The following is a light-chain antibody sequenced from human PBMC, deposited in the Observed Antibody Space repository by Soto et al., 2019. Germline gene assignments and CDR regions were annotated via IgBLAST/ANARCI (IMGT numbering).Light chain of an antibody. V-gene: IGLV2-14*01. Sequence: QSALTQPASVSGSPGQSITISCTGTSSDVGRHNYVSWYQRYPGKAPKLMLYEVSSRPSGVSNRFSGSKSGNTASLTISGLQAEDEADYYCSSHTSSNTHVVFGGGTKLTVL. J-gene: IGLJ2*01. CDR1: SSDVGRHNY. CDR3: SSHTSSNTHVV. CDR2: EVS.